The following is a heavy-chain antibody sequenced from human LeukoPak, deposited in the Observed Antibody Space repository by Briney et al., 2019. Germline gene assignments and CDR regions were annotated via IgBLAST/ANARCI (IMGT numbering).Heavy chain of an antibody. CDR3: ARNHRDLIAFDI. Sequence: SETLSLTCTVSGGSISSYYWSWIRQPPGKGLEWIGYIYYSGSTNYNPSLKSRVTISVDTSKNQFSLKLSSVTAADTAVYYCARNHRDLIAFDIWGQGTMVTVSS. D-gene: IGHD3-10*01. CDR2: IYYSGST. J-gene: IGHJ3*02. V-gene: IGHV4-59*08. CDR1: GGSISSYY.